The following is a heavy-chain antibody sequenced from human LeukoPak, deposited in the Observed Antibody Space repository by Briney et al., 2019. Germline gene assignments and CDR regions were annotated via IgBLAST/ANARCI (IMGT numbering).Heavy chain of an antibody. CDR1: GFTFSSYA. CDR2: ISSSGGRT. Sequence: GGSLRLSCAASGFTFSSYAMSWVRQAPGKGLEWVAAISSSGGRTYYGGSVKGRFTISRDNFKNQLYLQMNSLRAEDTAVYYCAKDGLYCGRDCYIEYFQHWGQGTLVTVSS. D-gene: IGHD2-21*02. CDR3: AKDGLYCGRDCYIEYFQH. V-gene: IGHV3-23*01. J-gene: IGHJ1*01.